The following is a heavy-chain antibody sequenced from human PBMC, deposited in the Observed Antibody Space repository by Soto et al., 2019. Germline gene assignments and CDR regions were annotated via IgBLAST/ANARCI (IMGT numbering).Heavy chain of an antibody. CDR3: ARDHVMVRGLYYYYGMDV. Sequence: GGSLRLSCAASGFTVSSNYMSWVRQAPGKGLEWVSVIYSGGSTYYADSVKGRFTISRDNSKNTLYLQMNSLRAEDTAVYYCARDHVMVRGLYYYYGMDVRGQGTTVTVSS. CDR2: IYSGGST. CDR1: GFTVSSNY. J-gene: IGHJ6*02. D-gene: IGHD3-10*01. V-gene: IGHV3-53*01.